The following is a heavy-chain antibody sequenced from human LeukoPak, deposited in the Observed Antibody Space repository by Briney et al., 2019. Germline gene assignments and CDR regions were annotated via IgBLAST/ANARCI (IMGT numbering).Heavy chain of an antibody. V-gene: IGHV1-2*06. Sequence: ASVKVSCKASGYTFTGYYMHWVRQAPGQGLEWMGRINPNSGGTNYAQKFQGRVTMTRDTSTSTVYMELSSLRSEDTAVYYCARDRLWFGEGEGAFDIWGQGTMVTVSS. J-gene: IGHJ3*02. D-gene: IGHD3-10*01. CDR3: ARDRLWFGEGEGAFDI. CDR2: INPNSGGT. CDR1: GYTFTGYY.